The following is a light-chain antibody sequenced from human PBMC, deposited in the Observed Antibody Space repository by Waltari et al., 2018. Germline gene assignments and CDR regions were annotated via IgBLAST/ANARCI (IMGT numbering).Light chain of an antibody. CDR1: STNLGSNY. Sequence: QYVLTQPPYASGTPGQRVTISCSGSSTNLGSNYVYWYQQLPGTAPKLLIYRNNQRPSGVPDRFSGSKSGTSASLAISGLRSEDEADYYCAAWDDSLSGVVFGGGTKLTVL. V-gene: IGLV1-47*01. CDR2: RNN. CDR3: AAWDDSLSGVV. J-gene: IGLJ2*01.